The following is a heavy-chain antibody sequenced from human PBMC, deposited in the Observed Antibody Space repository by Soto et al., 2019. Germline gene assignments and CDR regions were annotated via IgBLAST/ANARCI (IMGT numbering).Heavy chain of an antibody. CDR3: ARRSYNVDIVATAHAAYGRGV. CDR2: IIPIFGSA. J-gene: IGHJ6*02. D-gene: IGHD5-12*01. Sequence: GASVKVSCKASGGTFRSYAISWVRQAPGQGLEWMGGIIPIFGSANYAQKFQGRVTITADESTSTAYMELSSLISEYKAGYYCARRSYNVDIVATAHAAYGRGVWGQGTTVTVSS. V-gene: IGHV1-69*13. CDR1: GGTFRSYA.